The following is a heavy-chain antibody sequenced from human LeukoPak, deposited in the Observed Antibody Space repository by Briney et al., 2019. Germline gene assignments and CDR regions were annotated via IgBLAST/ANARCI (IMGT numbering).Heavy chain of an antibody. CDR1: GFTFSSYG. Sequence: GGSLRLSCAASGFTFSSYGMHWVRQAPGKGLEWVAFIRYDGSNKYYADSVKGRFTISRDNSKNTLYLQMNSLRAEDTTVYYCAKGTVQQWLVFDYWGQGTLVTVSS. V-gene: IGHV3-30*02. D-gene: IGHD6-19*01. J-gene: IGHJ4*02. CDR2: IRYDGSNK. CDR3: AKGTVQQWLVFDY.